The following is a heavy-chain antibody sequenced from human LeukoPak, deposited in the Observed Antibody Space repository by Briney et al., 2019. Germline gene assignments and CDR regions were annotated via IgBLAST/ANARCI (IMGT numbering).Heavy chain of an antibody. D-gene: IGHD3-10*01. J-gene: IGHJ3*02. CDR3: AKEGTRFVQAFDI. CDR1: GFTFSSYG. V-gene: IGHV3-30*02. Sequence: PGGSLRLSCAASGFTFSSYGMHWVRQAPGKGLEWVAFIRYDGSNKYYADSVKGRFTISRDNSKNTLYLQMNSLRAEDTAVYYCAKEGTRFVQAFDIWGQGTMVTVSS. CDR2: IRYDGSNK.